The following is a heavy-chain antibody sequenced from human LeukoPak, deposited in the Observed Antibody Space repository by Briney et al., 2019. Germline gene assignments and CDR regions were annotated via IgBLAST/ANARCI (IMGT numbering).Heavy chain of an antibody. D-gene: IGHD3-16*02. V-gene: IGHV3-30*18. J-gene: IGHJ4*02. CDR1: GFTFSSYG. Sequence: PGGSLRLSCAPSGFTFSSYGMHCVRDAPGRGLGWVSVMSYDGSNKYHADSVKGRFTISRDNSKSTLYLQMNSLRAEDTAVYYCAKDIGPNIVRGVRCHLGYWGQGTLVTVSS. CDR3: AKDIGPNIVRGVRCHLGY. CDR2: MSYDGSNK.